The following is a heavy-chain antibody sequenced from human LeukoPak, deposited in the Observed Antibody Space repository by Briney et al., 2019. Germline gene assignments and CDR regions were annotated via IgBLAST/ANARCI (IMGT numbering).Heavy chain of an antibody. D-gene: IGHD2/OR15-2a*01. CDR3: PRGNRVLDY. J-gene: IGHJ4*02. CDR1: GFTFSSYS. V-gene: IGHV3-21*01. Sequence: GGSLRLSCAASGFTFSSYSMNWVRQAPGRGLEWVSSISSSSSYICYADPVKGRFTISRDTAKNALYLQMNSLRAEDTAVYYCPRGNRVLDYWGQGTLVTVSS. CDR2: ISSSSSYI.